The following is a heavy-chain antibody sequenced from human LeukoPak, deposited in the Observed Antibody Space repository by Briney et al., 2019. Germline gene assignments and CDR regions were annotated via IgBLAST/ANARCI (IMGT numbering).Heavy chain of an antibody. J-gene: IGHJ2*01. CDR1: GFTFSSYA. CDR3: AKEGDIVVVVAHNWYFDL. CDR2: ISGSGGST. V-gene: IGHV3-23*01. D-gene: IGHD2-15*01. Sequence: GGSLRLSCAASGFTFSSYAMSWVRQAPGKGLEWVSAISGSGGSTYYADSVKGRFTISSENSKNTLYLQMNSLRAEDTAVYYCAKEGDIVVVVAHNWYFDLWGRGTLVTVSS.